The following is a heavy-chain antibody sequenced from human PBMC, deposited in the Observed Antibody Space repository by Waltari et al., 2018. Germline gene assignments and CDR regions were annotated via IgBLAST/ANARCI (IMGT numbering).Heavy chain of an antibody. CDR2: TYYRSKWYN. CDR3: ARDPVLRYFDWFPGGGYYYYGMDV. Sequence: QVQLQQSGPGLVKPSQTLSLTCAISGDSVSSNSAAWNWIRQSPSRGLEWLGRTYYRSKWYNDYAVSVKSRITINPDTSKNQFSLQLNSVTPEDTAVYYCARDPVLRYFDWFPGGGYYYYGMDVWGQGTTVTVSS. J-gene: IGHJ6*02. V-gene: IGHV6-1*01. CDR1: GDSVSSNSAA. D-gene: IGHD3-9*01.